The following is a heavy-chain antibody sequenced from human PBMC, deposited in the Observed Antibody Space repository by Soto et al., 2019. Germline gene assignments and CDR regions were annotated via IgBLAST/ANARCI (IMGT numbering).Heavy chain of an antibody. CDR3: AREGGSYYDSSGYTGHYYYYGMDV. V-gene: IGHV3-33*01. Sequence: GGSLRLSCAASGFTFSSYGMHWVRQAPGKGLEWVAVIWYDGSNKYYADSVKGRFTISRDNSKNTLYLQMNSLRAEDTAVYYCAREGGSYYDSSGYTGHYYYYGMDVWGQGTTVTVSS. D-gene: IGHD3-22*01. J-gene: IGHJ6*02. CDR1: GFTFSSYG. CDR2: IWYDGSNK.